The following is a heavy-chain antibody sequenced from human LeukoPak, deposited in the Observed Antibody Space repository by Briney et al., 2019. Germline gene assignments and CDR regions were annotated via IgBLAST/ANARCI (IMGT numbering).Heavy chain of an antibody. D-gene: IGHD3-10*01. V-gene: IGHV5-51*01. J-gene: IGHJ4*02. CDR1: GYSFTSYW. CDR2: IYPGDSDT. Sequence: GESLKISCKGSGYSFTSYWIGWVRQMPGKGLEWMGIIYPGDSDTRYSPSFRGQVTISADKSISTAYLQWSSLKASDTAMYYCARQGAYYGSGSYYLGYWGQGTLVTVSS. CDR3: ARQGAYYGSGSYYLGY.